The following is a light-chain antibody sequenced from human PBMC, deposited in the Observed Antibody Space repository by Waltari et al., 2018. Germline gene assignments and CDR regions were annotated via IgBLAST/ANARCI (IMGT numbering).Light chain of an antibody. CDR1: QSVGRT. J-gene: IGKJ1*01. CDR2: GAS. Sequence: EIVLTQSPGTLSLSPGESAILPCRASQSVGRTLAWYQQKPGQAPRLLIYGASNRATGIPDRFSGSGSGTDFSLTISRLEPEDFSVYYCQHYVRLPVTFGQGTRVEI. V-gene: IGKV3-20*01. CDR3: QHYVRLPVT.